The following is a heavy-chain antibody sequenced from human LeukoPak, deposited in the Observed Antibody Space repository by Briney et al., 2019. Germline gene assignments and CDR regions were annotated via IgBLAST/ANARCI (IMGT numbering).Heavy chain of an antibody. V-gene: IGHV1-18*01. CDR2: ISAYNGNT. Sequence: ASVKVSCKASGYTFTSYGISWVRQAPGQGLEWMGWISAYNGNTNYAQKLQGRVTMTTDTSTSTAYMELRSLRSDDTAVYYCASWDCSSTSCYARGDYWGQGTLVTVSS. J-gene: IGHJ4*02. CDR3: ASWDCSSTSCYARGDY. D-gene: IGHD2-2*01. CDR1: GYTFTSYG.